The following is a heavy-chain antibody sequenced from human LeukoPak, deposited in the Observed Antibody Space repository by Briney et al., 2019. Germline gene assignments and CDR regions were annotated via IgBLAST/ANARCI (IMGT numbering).Heavy chain of an antibody. Sequence: GGSLRLSCAASGFTFSSYAMSWVRQAPGKGLEWVAVISYDGSNKYYADSVKGRFTISRDNSKNTLYLQMNSLRAEDTAVYYCARGVYSSSPYYFDYWGQGTLVTVSS. J-gene: IGHJ4*02. CDR2: ISYDGSNK. CDR1: GFTFSSYA. CDR3: ARGVYSSSPYYFDY. V-gene: IGHV3-30-3*01. D-gene: IGHD6-13*01.